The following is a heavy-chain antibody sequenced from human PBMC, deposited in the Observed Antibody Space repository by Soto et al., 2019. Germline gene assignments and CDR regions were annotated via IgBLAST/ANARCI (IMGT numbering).Heavy chain of an antibody. D-gene: IGHD2-15*01. CDR1: GGSISSYY. Sequence: QVQLQESGPGLVKPSETLSLTCTVSGGSISSYYWSWIRQPPGQGLEWIGYIYYSGSTNYNPSLKSRVTRAVDTSKNQFSLKLSSVTAADTAVYYCARRYGGTFDYWGQGTLVTVSS. J-gene: IGHJ4*02. V-gene: IGHV4-59*08. CDR2: IYYSGST. CDR3: ARRYGGTFDY.